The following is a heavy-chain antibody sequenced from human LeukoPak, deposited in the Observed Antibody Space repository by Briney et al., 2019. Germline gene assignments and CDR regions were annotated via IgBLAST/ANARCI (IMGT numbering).Heavy chain of an antibody. J-gene: IGHJ4*02. V-gene: IGHV4-38-2*02. D-gene: IGHD4-23*01. Sequence: SETLSLTCTVSGYSISSGYYWGWIRQPPGKGLEWIGSSYHSGSTYYNPSLKSRVTISVDTSKNQFSLELSSVTAADTAVYYCARKTDYGGNSDYFDYWSQGTLVTVSS. CDR2: SYHSGST. CDR1: GYSISSGYY. CDR3: ARKTDYGGNSDYFDY.